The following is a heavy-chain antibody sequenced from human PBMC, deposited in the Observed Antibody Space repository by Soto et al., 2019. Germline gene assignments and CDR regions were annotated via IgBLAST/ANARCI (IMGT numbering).Heavy chain of an antibody. CDR2: INHSGST. CDR3: ARMDYGGNSGGLAFDY. CDR1: GGSFSGYY. Sequence: ASETLSLTCAVYGGSFSGYYWSWIRQPPGKGLEWIGEINHSGSTNYNPSLKSRVTISVDTSKNQFSLKLSSVTAADTAVYYCARMDYGGNSGGLAFDYWGQGTLVTVSS. J-gene: IGHJ4*02. V-gene: IGHV4-34*01. D-gene: IGHD4-17*01.